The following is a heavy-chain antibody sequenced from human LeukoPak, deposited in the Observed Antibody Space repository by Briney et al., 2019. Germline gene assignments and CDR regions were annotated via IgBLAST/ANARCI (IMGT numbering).Heavy chain of an antibody. CDR1: GFTFSVYS. CDR3: AKVRGWGWSDAFDI. Sequence: QPGGSLRLSCAASGFTFSVYSMNWVRQAPGKGLEWVSYISSSSSTIYYADSVKGRFTISRDNSKNTLYLQMNSLRAEDTAVYYCAKVRGWGWSDAFDIWGQGTMVTVSS. D-gene: IGHD7-27*01. J-gene: IGHJ3*02. CDR2: ISSSSSTI. V-gene: IGHV3-48*01.